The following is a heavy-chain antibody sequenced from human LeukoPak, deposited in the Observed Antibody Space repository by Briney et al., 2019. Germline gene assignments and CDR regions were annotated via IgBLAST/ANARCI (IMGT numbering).Heavy chain of an antibody. J-gene: IGHJ4*02. CDR1: GFTFSSYG. D-gene: IGHD2-15*01. Sequence: GGSLRLSCAASGFTFSSYGMHWVRQAPGKGLEWVSGINWNGGSTGYADSVKGRFTISRDNSKNTLYLQMNSLRAEDTAVYYCAKDPPGGYCSGGSCWGGWGQGTLVTVSS. CDR3: AKDPPGGYCSGGSCWGG. V-gene: IGHV3-23*01. CDR2: INWNGGST.